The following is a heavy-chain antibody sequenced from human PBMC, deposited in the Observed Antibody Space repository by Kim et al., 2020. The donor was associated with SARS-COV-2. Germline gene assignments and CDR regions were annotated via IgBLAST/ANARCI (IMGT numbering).Heavy chain of an antibody. D-gene: IGHD3-10*01. V-gene: IGHV3-23*01. J-gene: IGHJ4*02. CDR3: AKKFHYGSGSYLYYFDY. Sequence: VRGRFTSSRDNSKNTLYLQMNSLRAEDTAVYYCAKKFHYGSGSYLYYFDYWGQGTLVTVSS.